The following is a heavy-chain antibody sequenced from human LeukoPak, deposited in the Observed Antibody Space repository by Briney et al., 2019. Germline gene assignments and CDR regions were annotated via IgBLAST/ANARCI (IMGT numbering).Heavy chain of an antibody. Sequence: SVTLSFTASGGSFSIYAISWVRQAPGQGVERMGGIIPIFGTANYAQKFQGSVTITADQSTSTAYMELSSLRSEDTAVYYCARVGGTMVRDAFDIWGQGPMVTVSS. CDR3: ARVGGTMVRDAFDI. J-gene: IGHJ3*02. D-gene: IGHD3-10*01. V-gene: IGHV1-69*01. CDR2: IIPIFGTA. CDR1: GGSFSIYA.